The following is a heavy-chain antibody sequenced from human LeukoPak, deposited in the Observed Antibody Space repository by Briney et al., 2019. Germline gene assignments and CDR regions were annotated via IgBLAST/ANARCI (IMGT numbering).Heavy chain of an antibody. CDR1: GYTFTSYY. CDR2: FDPEDGET. D-gene: IGHD6-6*01. Sequence: ASVKVSCKASGYTFTSYYMHWVRQAPGKGLEWMGGFDPEDGETIYAQKFQGRVTMTEDTSTDTAYMELSSLRSEDTAVYYCATDRGSSSSVFDIWGQGTMVTVSS. J-gene: IGHJ3*02. CDR3: ATDRGSSSSVFDI. V-gene: IGHV1-24*01.